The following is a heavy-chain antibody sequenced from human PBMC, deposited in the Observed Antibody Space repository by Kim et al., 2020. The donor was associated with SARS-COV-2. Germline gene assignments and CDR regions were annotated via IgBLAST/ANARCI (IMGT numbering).Heavy chain of an antibody. D-gene: IGHD5-12*01. CDR2: ISSSSSYI. Sequence: GGSLRLSCAASGFTFSSYSMNWVRQAPGKGLEWVSSISSSSSYIYYADSVKGRFTISRDNAKNSLYLQMNSLRAEDTAVYYCARDRDSGPGRGSPFDYWGQGTLVTVSS. V-gene: IGHV3-21*01. J-gene: IGHJ4*02. CDR3: ARDRDSGPGRGSPFDY. CDR1: GFTFSSYS.